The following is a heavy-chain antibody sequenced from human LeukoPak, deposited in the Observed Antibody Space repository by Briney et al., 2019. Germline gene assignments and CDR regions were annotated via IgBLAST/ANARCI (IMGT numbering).Heavy chain of an antibody. J-gene: IGHJ4*02. Sequence: GASVKVSCKASGYTFTGYYMHWVRQAPGQRREWMVRINPNSGGTNYAQQFQGRVTMTRDTSISTAHMEQSRLRSDDTAVYYCARVVYYSSGSYADYWGQGTLVTVSS. CDR2: INPNSGGT. V-gene: IGHV1-2*06. D-gene: IGHD3-10*01. CDR1: GYTFTGYY. CDR3: ARVVYYSSGSYADY.